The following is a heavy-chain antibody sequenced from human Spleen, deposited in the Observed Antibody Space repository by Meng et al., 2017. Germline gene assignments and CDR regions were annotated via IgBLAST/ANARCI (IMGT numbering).Heavy chain of an antibody. V-gene: IGHV3-33*01. D-gene: IGHD6-19*01. Sequence: GESLKISCAASGFTFSSYGMHWVRQAPGKGLEWVAVIWYDGSNKYYADSVKGRFTISRDNSKNTLYLQMNSLRAEDTAVYYCARAVGAVAGTAPDYWGQGTLVTVSS. CDR2: IWYDGSNK. CDR1: GFTFSSYG. J-gene: IGHJ4*02. CDR3: ARAVGAVAGTAPDY.